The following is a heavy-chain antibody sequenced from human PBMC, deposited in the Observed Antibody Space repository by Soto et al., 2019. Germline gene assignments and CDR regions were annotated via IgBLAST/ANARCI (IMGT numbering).Heavy chain of an antibody. J-gene: IGHJ4*02. Sequence: ASVKVSCKASGYTSTNYGMHWVRQAPGQRLEWMGWINAGSGNTKYSQKFQGRITITRDTSAADTAVYYCARKLKFWSGSHFDYWGQGTLVTVSS. CDR3: DY. CDR2: INAGSGNT. CDR1: GYTSTNYG. V-gene: IGHV1-3*01. D-gene: IGHD3-3*01.